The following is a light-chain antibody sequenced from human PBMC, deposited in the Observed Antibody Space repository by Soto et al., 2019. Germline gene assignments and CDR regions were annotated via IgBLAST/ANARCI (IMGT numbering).Light chain of an antibody. CDR3: LQYNNWPYT. CDR2: GAS. Sequence: EIVMTQSPATLSVSPGERATLSCRASQSVSSNLGWYQQKRGQAPRLLIYGASTRATVIPARFSGSGSGTEFTLTISSLQSEDFAVYYCLQYNNWPYTFGQGTKLEIK. V-gene: IGKV3-15*01. CDR1: QSVSSN. J-gene: IGKJ2*01.